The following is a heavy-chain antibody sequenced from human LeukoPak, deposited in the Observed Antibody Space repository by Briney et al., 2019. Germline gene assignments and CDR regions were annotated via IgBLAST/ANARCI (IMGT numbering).Heavy chain of an antibody. D-gene: IGHD1-1*01. J-gene: IGHJ5*02. Sequence: PSETLSLTCTVAGGSISSSSYYWCWLRQPPGKRLEWLGSIYYSGSTYYNPSLKSRVTISVDTSKNQFSLKLSSVTAADTAVYYCARRLRERSNWFDPWGQGTLVTVSS. CDR3: ARRLRERSNWFDP. CDR1: GGSISSSSYY. CDR2: IYYSGST. V-gene: IGHV4-39*01.